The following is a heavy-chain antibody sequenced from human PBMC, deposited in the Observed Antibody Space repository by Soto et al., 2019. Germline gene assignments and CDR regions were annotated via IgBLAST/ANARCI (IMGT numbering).Heavy chain of an antibody. D-gene: IGHD5-12*01. V-gene: IGHV1-58*02. J-gene: IGHJ4*02. CDR3: AAPRYSGYAFDS. Sequence: GASVKVSCKASGFTFTSSAMQWVRQARGQRLEWIGWIVVGSGNTNYAQKFQERVTITRDMSTSTVYMELSSLRSEDTAVYYCAAPRYSGYAFDSWGQGTLVTV. CDR2: IVVGSGNT. CDR1: GFTFTSSA.